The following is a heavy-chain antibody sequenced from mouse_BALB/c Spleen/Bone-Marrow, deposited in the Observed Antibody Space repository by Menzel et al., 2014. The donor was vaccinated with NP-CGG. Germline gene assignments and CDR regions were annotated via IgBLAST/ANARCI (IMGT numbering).Heavy chain of an antibody. CDR2: INPDSSTI. J-gene: IGHJ4*01. CDR3: ARLGYYGMMAY. D-gene: IGHD1-1*01. CDR1: GFDFSRYW. V-gene: IGHV4-1*02. Sequence: EVQVVESGGGLVQPGGSLKLSCAASGFDFSRYWMGWVRQAPGRGLKWIGAINPDSSTINYTPSLKDKFIISRDNAKNALYLQMSKVRSEDTALYYCARLGYYGMMAYWGQGTSVTVSS.